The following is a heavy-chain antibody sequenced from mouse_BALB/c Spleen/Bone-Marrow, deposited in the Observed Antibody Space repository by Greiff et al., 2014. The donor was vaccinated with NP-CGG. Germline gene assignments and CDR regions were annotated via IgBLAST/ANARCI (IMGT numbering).Heavy chain of an antibody. J-gene: IGHJ2*01. Sequence: VQLQQSGAELVRPGSSVKISCLASGYAFSSYWMNWVKQRPGQGLEWIGQIYPGDGDTNYNGKFKGKATLTADKSSSTAYMQLSSLTAEDSAVYFCARVRNWADDWDQGTTRTDSS. CDR2: IYPGDGDT. CDR1: GYAFSSYW. D-gene: IGHD4-1*01. CDR3: ARVRNWADD. V-gene: IGHV1-80*01.